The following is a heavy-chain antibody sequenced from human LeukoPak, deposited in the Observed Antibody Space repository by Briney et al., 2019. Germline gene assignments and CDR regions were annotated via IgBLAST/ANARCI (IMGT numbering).Heavy chain of an antibody. CDR3: AKVGLMYKTMVRGFIINPAYYLNY. J-gene: IGHJ4*02. CDR1: GFTFSSYA. V-gene: IGHV3-23*01. D-gene: IGHD3-10*01. CDR2: ISGSGGST. Sequence: GGSLRLSCAASGFTFSSYAMSWVRQAPRKGLEWVSAISGSGGSTYYADSVKGRFTISRDNSKNTLYLQMNSLRAEDTAVYYCAKVGLMYKTMVRGFIINPAYYLNYGGQGTLVTVSS.